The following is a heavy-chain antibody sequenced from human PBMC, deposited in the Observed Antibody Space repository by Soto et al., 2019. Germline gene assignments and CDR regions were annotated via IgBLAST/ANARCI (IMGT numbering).Heavy chain of an antibody. CDR2: ISWNSGSI. J-gene: IGHJ4*02. V-gene: IGHV3-9*01. CDR1: GFTFDDYA. CDR3: AKASRYSRSAGYFDY. Sequence: EVQLVESGGGLVQPGRSLRLSCAASGFTFDDYAMHWVRQAPGKGLEWVSGISWNSGSIGYADSVKGRFTISRYNAKNSLYLQVNSLRVKETALYSCAKASRYSRSAGYFDYWGQGTLVTVSS. D-gene: IGHD6-6*01.